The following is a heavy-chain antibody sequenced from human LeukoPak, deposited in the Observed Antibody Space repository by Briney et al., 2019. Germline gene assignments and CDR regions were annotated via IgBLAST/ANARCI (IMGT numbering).Heavy chain of an antibody. V-gene: IGHV4-4*07. CDR3: AGLPSTSAGHWYFDL. D-gene: IGHD5/OR15-5a*01. CDR2: IYTSGNT. CDR1: GGSISSYY. Sequence: PSETLSLTCTVSGGSISSYYWSWIRQPAGKGLEWIGRIYTSGNTNYNPSLKSRVTMSLDTSKNQFSLKLSSVTAADTAVYYCAGLPSTSAGHWYFDLWGRGTLVTVSS. J-gene: IGHJ2*01.